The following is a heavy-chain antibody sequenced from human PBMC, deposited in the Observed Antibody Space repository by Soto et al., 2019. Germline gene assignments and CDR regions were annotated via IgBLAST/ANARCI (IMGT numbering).Heavy chain of an antibody. D-gene: IGHD3-10*01. J-gene: IGHJ4*02. Sequence: SETLSLTCTVSGGSINSYYWSWIRQPAGKGLEWIGRIYSGGSTNYNPSLKSRLTVSVDTSKNQFSLKLTSVTAADTAVYYRARGPGGFGDFSLDYWGQGTLVTVSS. CDR2: IYSGGST. CDR3: ARGPGGFGDFSLDY. V-gene: IGHV4-4*07. CDR1: GGSINSYY.